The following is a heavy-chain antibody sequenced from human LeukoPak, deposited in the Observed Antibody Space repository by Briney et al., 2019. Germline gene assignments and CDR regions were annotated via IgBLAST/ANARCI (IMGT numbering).Heavy chain of an antibody. CDR1: GFIFGSYS. CDR2: ISSSSSAI. Sequence: GGSLRLSCAASGFIFGSYSMNWVRQAPGKGLEWVSYISSSSSAIFYADSVKGRFTVSRDNAKNSLYLQMNSLRDEDTAVYYCAKDTSSTWGQGTLVTVSS. D-gene: IGHD6-13*01. CDR3: AKDTSST. J-gene: IGHJ5*02. V-gene: IGHV3-48*02.